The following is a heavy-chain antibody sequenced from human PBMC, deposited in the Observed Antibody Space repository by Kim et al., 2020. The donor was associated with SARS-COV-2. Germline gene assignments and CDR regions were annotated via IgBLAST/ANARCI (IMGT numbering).Heavy chain of an antibody. CDR3: AGICGTTSCSDDY. V-gene: IGHV3-23*01. J-gene: IGHJ4*02. D-gene: IGHD2-2*01. Sequence: SADSVRGRFTTSRDNPKSTVYLKMNSLRAEDTAVYYCAGICGTTSCSDDYWGQGTLVTVSS.